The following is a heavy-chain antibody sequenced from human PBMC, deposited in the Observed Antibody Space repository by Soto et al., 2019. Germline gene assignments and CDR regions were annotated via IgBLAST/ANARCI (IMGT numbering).Heavy chain of an antibody. D-gene: IGHD5-18*01. Sequence: SETLSLTCAVYGGSFSGYYWSWIRQPPGKGLEWIGEINHSGSTNYNPSLKSRVTISVDTSKNQFSLKLSSVTAADTAVYYCARRGYSYGSGHFDYWGQGTLVTVSS. J-gene: IGHJ4*02. CDR1: GGSFSGYY. CDR3: ARRGYSYGSGHFDY. V-gene: IGHV4-34*01. CDR2: INHSGST.